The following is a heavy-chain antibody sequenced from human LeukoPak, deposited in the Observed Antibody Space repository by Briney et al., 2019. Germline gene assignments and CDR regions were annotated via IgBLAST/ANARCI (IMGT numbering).Heavy chain of an antibody. Sequence: GGSLRLSCAASGFTFSIYRMNWVRQAPGKGLEWVSSIGGSSSSLYYAESVKGRFTISRDNARNSLYLQMNSLGAEDTAVYYCAKEAGQDYGALDAFDVWGQGTMVTVSS. J-gene: IGHJ3*01. CDR2: IGGSSSSL. V-gene: IGHV3-21*01. CDR3: AKEAGQDYGALDAFDV. CDR1: GFTFSIYR. D-gene: IGHD4-17*01.